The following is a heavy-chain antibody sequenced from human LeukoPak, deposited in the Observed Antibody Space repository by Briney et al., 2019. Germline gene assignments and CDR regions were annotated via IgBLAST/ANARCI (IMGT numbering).Heavy chain of an antibody. Sequence: SVKVSCKASGGTFSSYAISWVRQAPGQGLEWMGGIIPIFGTANYAQKFQGRVTITTDESTSTAYMELSSLRSEDSTVYYCARLPLGGYYDSSGHFDYWGQGTLVTVSS. V-gene: IGHV1-69*05. CDR1: GGTFSSYA. CDR2: IIPIFGTA. J-gene: IGHJ4*02. D-gene: IGHD3-22*01. CDR3: ARLPLGGYYDSSGHFDY.